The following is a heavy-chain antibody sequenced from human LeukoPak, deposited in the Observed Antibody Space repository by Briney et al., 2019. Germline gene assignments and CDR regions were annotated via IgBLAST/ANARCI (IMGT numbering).Heavy chain of an antibody. Sequence: AGGSLRLSCAASGFTFSSYGMHWVRQAPGRGLEWVAFIRYDGSNKYYADSVKGRFTISRDNSKNTLYLQMNSLRAEDTAVYYCAKDQNYDSSGYDPDAFDIWGQGTMVTVSS. CDR2: IRYDGSNK. J-gene: IGHJ3*02. D-gene: IGHD3-22*01. CDR1: GFTFSSYG. V-gene: IGHV3-30*02. CDR3: AKDQNYDSSGYDPDAFDI.